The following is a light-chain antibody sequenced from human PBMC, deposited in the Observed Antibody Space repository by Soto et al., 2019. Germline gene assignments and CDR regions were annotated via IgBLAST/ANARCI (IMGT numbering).Light chain of an antibody. CDR3: VSFTTSKSYV. V-gene: IGLV2-14*01. CDR1: SSDVGAYIF. CDR2: DIT. J-gene: IGLJ1*01. Sequence: QSALTHPASVSGSPGQSITISCTGTSSDVGAYIFVSWYQQYPGKAPKLMIYDITNQPSGVSNRFSGSKAGNTASLTISGLQAEDEADYYCVSFTTSKSYVFGTGTKVTVL.